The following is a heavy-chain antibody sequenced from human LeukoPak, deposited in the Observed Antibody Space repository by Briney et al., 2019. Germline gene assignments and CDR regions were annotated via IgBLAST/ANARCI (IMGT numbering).Heavy chain of an antibody. D-gene: IGHD6-6*01. J-gene: IGHJ3*02. CDR3: ARAGIAARAGFSAFDI. Sequence: GGSLRLSCAASGFTFSSYGMHWVRQAPGKGLEWVAVIWYDGSNKYYADSAKGRFTISRDNSKNTLYLQMNSLRAEDTAVYYCARAGIAARAGFSAFDIWGQGTMVTVSS. CDR1: GFTFSSYG. CDR2: IWYDGSNK. V-gene: IGHV3-33*01.